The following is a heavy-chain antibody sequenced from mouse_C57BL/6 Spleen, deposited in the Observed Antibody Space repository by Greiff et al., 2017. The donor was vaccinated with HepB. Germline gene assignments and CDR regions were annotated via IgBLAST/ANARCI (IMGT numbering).Heavy chain of an antibody. CDR3: TRGIADYFDY. Sequence: VQLQQSGAELVRPGASVTLSCKASGYTFTDYDMHWVKQTPVHGLEWIGAIDPETGGTAYNQKFKGKAILTADKSSSTAYMELRSLTSEDSAVYYCTRGIADYFDYWGQGTTLTVSS. V-gene: IGHV1-15*01. D-gene: IGHD1-1*01. CDR2: IDPETGGT. J-gene: IGHJ2*01. CDR1: GYTFTDYD.